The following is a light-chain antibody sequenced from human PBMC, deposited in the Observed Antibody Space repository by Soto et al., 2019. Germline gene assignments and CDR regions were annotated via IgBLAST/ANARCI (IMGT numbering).Light chain of an antibody. V-gene: IGLV2-8*01. CDR3: SSYAGRTLYV. CDR2: EVS. CDR1: SSDVGGYNY. Sequence: QSALTQPPSASGSPGQSVTISCTGTSSDVGGYNYVSWYQQHPGKAPKLLIHEVSKRPSGVTDRFSGSKSGNTASLTVSGLQPEYEADYYCSSYAGRTLYVFGTGTKVTVL. J-gene: IGLJ1*01.